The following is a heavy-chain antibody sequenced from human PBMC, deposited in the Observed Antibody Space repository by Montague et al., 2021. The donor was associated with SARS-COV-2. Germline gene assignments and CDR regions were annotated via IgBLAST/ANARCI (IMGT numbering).Heavy chain of an antibody. D-gene: IGHD3-16*01. CDR2: IYASGST. CDR3: VRDGGNWYYFDY. J-gene: IGHJ4*02. V-gene: IGHV4-4*07. CDR1: GVSITSYY. Sequence: SETLSLTCSISGVSITSYYWSWVRQPAGKGLEWIGYIYASGSTNXSPSLKSRVRLSIDNPKNQFSLKLESLTAADTAVYYCVRDGGNWYYFDYWGQGALVTVSS.